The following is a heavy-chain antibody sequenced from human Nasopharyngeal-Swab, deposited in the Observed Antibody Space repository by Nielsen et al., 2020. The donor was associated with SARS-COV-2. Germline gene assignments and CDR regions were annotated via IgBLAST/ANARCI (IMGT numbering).Heavy chain of an antibody. J-gene: IGHJ4*02. CDR3: AKDLGVESPLWFDY. CDR1: GFTFSSYA. D-gene: IGHD4-23*01. Sequence: GGSLRLSCTASGFTFSSYAMSWVRQAPGKGLEWVSEFSGGGGSTYYAESVKGRFTISRDNSKNTLYLQMSSLRAEDTAIYYCAKDLGVESPLWFDYWGQGTLLTVSS. CDR2: FSGGGGST. V-gene: IGHV3-23*01.